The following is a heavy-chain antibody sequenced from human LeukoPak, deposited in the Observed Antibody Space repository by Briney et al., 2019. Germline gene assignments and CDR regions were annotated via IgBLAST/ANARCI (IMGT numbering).Heavy chain of an antibody. V-gene: IGHV3-9*01. J-gene: IGHJ4*02. CDR2: ISWNSGSI. D-gene: IGHD3-10*01. CDR1: GFTFDDYA. CDR3: AKGANYGSPNRYYFDY. Sequence: GGSLRLCCAASGFTFDDYAMHWVRQAPGKGLEWVSGISWNSGSIGYADSVRGRFTISRDNAKNSLYLQINSLRAEDTALYYCAKGANYGSPNRYYFDYWGQGTLVTVSS.